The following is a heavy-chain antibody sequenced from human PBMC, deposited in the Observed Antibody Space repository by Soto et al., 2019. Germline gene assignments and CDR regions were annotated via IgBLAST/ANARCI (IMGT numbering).Heavy chain of an antibody. J-gene: IGHJ4*02. CDR3: ARKPDSSGYYSDY. V-gene: IGHV3-74*01. Sequence: PGGSLRLSCAASGFTFSSYWMHWVRQAPGKGLVWVSRINSDGSSTTYADSVKGRFTISRDNAKNTLYLQMNSLRAEDTAVYYCARKPDSSGYYSDYWGQGTLVTVSS. CDR2: INSDGSST. D-gene: IGHD3-22*01. CDR1: GFTFSSYW.